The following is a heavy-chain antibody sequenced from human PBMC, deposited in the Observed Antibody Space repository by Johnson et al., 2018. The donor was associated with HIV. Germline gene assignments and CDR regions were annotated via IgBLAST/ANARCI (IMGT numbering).Heavy chain of an antibody. D-gene: IGHD1-1*01. J-gene: IGHJ3*02. CDR2: IYSGGST. Sequence: VQLVESGGGLIQPGGSLRLSCAASGFTVSSNYMSWVRQAPGKGLEWVSVIYSGGSTYYADSVKGRFTISRDNSKNTLYLQMNSLRAEDTAVYYCARDKPDALDWMMGAFDIWGQGTLVTVSS. CDR1: GFTVSSNY. V-gene: IGHV3-53*01. CDR3: ARDKPDALDWMMGAFDI.